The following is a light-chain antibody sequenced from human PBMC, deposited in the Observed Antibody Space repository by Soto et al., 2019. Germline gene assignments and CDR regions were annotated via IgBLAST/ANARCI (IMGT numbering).Light chain of an antibody. J-gene: IGKJ1*01. V-gene: IGKV3-15*01. CDR3: QQYNNWPVA. CDR2: GAS. CDR1: QSVNNN. Sequence: EIVMTQSPATLSVSPGERATLSCRASQSVNNNLAWYQQKPGQAPRLLIYGASTRATGVPARFSGSGSGTEFTLTISSLQSEDFAVYYCQQYNNWPVAFGQGTKVEIK.